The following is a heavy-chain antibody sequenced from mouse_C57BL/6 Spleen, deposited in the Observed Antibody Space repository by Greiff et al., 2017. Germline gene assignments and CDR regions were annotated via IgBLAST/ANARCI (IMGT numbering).Heavy chain of an antibody. CDR2: IHPNSGST. J-gene: IGHJ1*03. CDR3: ARKLYFDV. V-gene: IGHV1-64*01. Sequence: VKLQQPGAELVKPGASVKLSCKASGYTFTSYWMHWVKQRPGQGLEWIGMIHPNSGSTNYNEKFKSKATLTVDKSSSTAYMQLSSLTSEDSAVYYCARKLYFDVWGTGTTVTVSS. CDR1: GYTFTSYW.